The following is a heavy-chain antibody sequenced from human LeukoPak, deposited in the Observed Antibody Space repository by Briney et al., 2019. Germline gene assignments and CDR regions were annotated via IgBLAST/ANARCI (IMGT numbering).Heavy chain of an antibody. J-gene: IGHJ4*02. CDR3: ARGWGYFDY. CDR2: IYYSGST. CDR1: GGSISSSSYY. Sequence: PSETLSLTCTVSGGSISSSSYYWGWIRQPPGKGLEWIGSIYYSGSTNYNPSLKSRVTISVDTSKNQFSLKLSSVTAADTAVYYCARGWGYFDYWGQGTLVTVSS. D-gene: IGHD7-27*01. V-gene: IGHV4-39*07.